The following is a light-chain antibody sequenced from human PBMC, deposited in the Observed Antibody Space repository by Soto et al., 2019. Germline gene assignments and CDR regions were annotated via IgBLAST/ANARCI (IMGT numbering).Light chain of an antibody. CDR2: RNN. J-gene: IGLJ3*02. Sequence: QSVLTQPPSASGTPGQRVSISCSGSRSNIGRNYVYWYQQLPGTAPKLLIQRNNERPSGVPDRFSGSKSGTSVSLAISGLQPEDESHYYCAAWDDDLNGLVFGGGTKVTVL. V-gene: IGLV1-47*01. CDR1: RSNIGRNY. CDR3: AAWDDDLNGLV.